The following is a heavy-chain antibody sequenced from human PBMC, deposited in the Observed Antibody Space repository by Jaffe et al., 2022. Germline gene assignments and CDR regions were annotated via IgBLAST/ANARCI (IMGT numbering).Heavy chain of an antibody. V-gene: IGHV3-53*02. CDR3: ARVSFHYDFWSGYYNYYWYFDL. D-gene: IGHD3-3*01. J-gene: IGHJ2*01. CDR1: GFTVSSNY. CDR2: IYSGGST. Sequence: EVQLVETGGGLIQPGGSLRLSCAASGFTVSSNYMSWVRQAPGKGLEWVSVIYSGGSTYYADSVKGRFTISRDNSKNTLYLQMNSLRAEDTAVYYCARVSFHYDFWSGYYNYYWYFDLWGRGTLVTVSS.